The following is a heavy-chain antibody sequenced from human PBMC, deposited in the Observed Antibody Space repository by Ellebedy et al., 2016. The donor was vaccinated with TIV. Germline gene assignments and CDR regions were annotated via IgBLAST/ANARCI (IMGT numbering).Heavy chain of an antibody. V-gene: IGHV4-39*01. CDR3: ARQRAVGEVYYYYGMDV. D-gene: IGHD3-16*01. CDR1: GGSISSSIYY. CDR2: IHYSGST. J-gene: IGHJ6*02. Sequence: SETLSLXCTVSGGSISSSIYYWGWIRQPPGKGLEWIGSIHYSGSTYYTPSLKSRVAISVDTSKNQFSLKLSSVTAADTAVYYCARQRAVGEVYYYYGMDVWGQGTTVTVSS.